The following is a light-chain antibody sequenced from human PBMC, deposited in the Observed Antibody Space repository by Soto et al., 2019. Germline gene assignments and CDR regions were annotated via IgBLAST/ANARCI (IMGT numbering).Light chain of an antibody. Sequence: EIVLTQSPATLSLSPGERATLSCRASQSVSTYLAWYQQKPGQAPRLLIFDASNRATGIPARFSGSGSGTDFILTISSLEPEDFAVYYCQQRSNWPPAFGGGTKVEIK. CDR1: QSVSTY. CDR2: DAS. V-gene: IGKV3-11*01. CDR3: QQRSNWPPA. J-gene: IGKJ4*01.